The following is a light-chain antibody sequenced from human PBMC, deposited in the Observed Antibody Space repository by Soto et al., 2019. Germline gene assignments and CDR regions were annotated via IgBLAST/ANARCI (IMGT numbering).Light chain of an antibody. CDR3: QQFSSYPLT. V-gene: IGKV3-20*01. Sequence: EFVFPQFPSTLSLSPGERATLSCRASQTVRNNYLAWYQQKPGQAPKLLIYDASSRATGIPDRFSGGGSGTDFILTISRLEPEDFAVYYCQQFSSYPLTFGGGTKVDIK. CDR1: QTVRNNY. J-gene: IGKJ4*01. CDR2: DAS.